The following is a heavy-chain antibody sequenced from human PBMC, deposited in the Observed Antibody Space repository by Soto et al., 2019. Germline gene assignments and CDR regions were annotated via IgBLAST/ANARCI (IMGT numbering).Heavy chain of an antibody. V-gene: IGHV3-23*01. CDR3: ARDFSLDY. CDR2: IGASGGRT. J-gene: IGHJ4*02. Sequence: EVQLLESGGGLVQPGGSLRLSCAASGSTFSSYVMNWVRQAPGKGLEWVSGIGASGGRTYYADSVKGRFTISRDNSKNTLYLQMNSLRVEDTAVYYCARDFSLDYWGQGTLVSVSS. CDR1: GSTFSSYV.